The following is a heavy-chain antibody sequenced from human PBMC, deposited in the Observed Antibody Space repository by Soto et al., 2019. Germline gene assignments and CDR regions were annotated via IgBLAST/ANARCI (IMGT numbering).Heavy chain of an antibody. CDR2: IYYTGTT. CDR3: ARDFWFEELSGGYYHYAMDV. J-gene: IGHJ6*02. D-gene: IGHD3-10*01. V-gene: IGHV4-59*01. CDR1: GGSISSSY. Sequence: SETLSLTCTVSGGSISSSYWSWIRQPPGKXLEWIGYIYYTGTTYYSPSLKSRVIISVGASKNQFSLKLSSVTAADTAVYYCARDFWFEELSGGYYHYAMDVWGRGTTVTVSS.